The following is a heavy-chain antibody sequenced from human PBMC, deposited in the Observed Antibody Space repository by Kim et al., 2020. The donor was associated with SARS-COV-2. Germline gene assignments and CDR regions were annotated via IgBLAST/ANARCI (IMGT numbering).Heavy chain of an antibody. Sequence: SETLSLTCAVYGGSFSGYYWSWIRQPPGKGLEWIGEINHSGSTNYNPSLKSRVTISVDTSKNQFSLKLSSVTAADTAVYYCAILPYVYSSSWYGRNYFDYWGQGTLVTVSS. J-gene: IGHJ4*02. V-gene: IGHV4-34*01. CDR1: GGSFSGYY. CDR3: AILPYVYSSSWYGRNYFDY. D-gene: IGHD6-13*01. CDR2: INHSGST.